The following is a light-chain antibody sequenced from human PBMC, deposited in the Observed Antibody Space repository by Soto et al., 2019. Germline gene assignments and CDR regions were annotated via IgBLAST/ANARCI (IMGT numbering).Light chain of an antibody. CDR2: GAS. V-gene: IGKV3-20*01. J-gene: IGKJ1*01. Sequence: EIVLTQSPGTLSLSPGERATLSCRASQSVSSSYLTWYQQKPGQAPRLLIYGASSRAPGIPDRFSGSGSGTDFTLTIIRLEPEDFAVYYCQQYDSLWTFGQGTKVDI. CDR1: QSVSSSY. CDR3: QQYDSLWT.